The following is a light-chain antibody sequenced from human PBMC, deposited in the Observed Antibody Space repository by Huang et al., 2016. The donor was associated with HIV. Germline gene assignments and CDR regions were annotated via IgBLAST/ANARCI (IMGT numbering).Light chain of an antibody. Sequence: EVVMTQSPATLSVSPGERATLSCRASQRVSINVAWYQQKPGQAPRLLIYGASTRATGIPGRCSGSGSGTEFTLTISGLQSEDYAVYFCQQYDDWPPYTFGQGTKLEIK. J-gene: IGKJ2*01. V-gene: IGKV3-15*01. CDR1: QRVSIN. CDR3: QQYDDWPPYT. CDR2: GAS.